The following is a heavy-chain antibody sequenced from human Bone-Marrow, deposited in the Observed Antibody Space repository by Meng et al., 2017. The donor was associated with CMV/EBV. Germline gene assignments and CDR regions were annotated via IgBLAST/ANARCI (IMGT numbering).Heavy chain of an antibody. CDR3: ARDGWYGVIPSIDY. Sequence: GLSFRAYGKRWVRQAPGKGLEWVAYISYDGRNKDYAGSVKGRFTSSRDNSKNTLYLEMNSLRAEDTAVYYCARDGWYGVIPSIDYWGQGTLVTVSS. CDR1: GLSFRAYG. J-gene: IGHJ4*02. CDR2: ISYDGRNK. V-gene: IGHV3-33*01. D-gene: IGHD3-10*01.